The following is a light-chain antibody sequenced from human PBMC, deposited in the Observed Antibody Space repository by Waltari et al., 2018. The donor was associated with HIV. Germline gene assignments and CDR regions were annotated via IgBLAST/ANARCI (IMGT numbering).Light chain of an antibody. CDR1: SSNVGSKP. Sequence: QSVLTQPPSASGTLGPRVTISCPGSSSNVGSKPVYWFQQVPGTAPHLLNYRDYQRRSGLPHLFAGSKSGASASLTISGLRYEDEADYYCVAWDDSLSGYVFGTGTKVSVL. CDR2: RDY. J-gene: IGLJ1*01. CDR3: VAWDDSLSGYV. V-gene: IGLV1-47*01.